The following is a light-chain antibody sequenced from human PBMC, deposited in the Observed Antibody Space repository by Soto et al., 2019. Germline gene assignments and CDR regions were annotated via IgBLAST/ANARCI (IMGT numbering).Light chain of an antibody. Sequence: EIVLTQSPATLSLSPVDRATLSCRAGQSVSSSYLAWYQQKPGQAPRLLIYGASTRATGIPARFSGSGSGTEFTLTISSLQSEDFAVYYCQQYNNWPRTFGQGTKVDIK. V-gene: IGKV3-15*01. CDR1: QSVSSSY. J-gene: IGKJ1*01. CDR3: QQYNNWPRT. CDR2: GAS.